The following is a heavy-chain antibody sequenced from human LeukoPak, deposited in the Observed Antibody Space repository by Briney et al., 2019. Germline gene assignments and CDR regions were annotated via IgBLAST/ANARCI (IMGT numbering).Heavy chain of an antibody. J-gene: IGHJ4*02. CDR1: GFTFNAYT. Sequence: GGSLRLSCAASGFTFNAYTMKWVRQAPGKGLEWVSSIGDSGSHIFYADSVKGRFTTSRDNAKNSLYLQMNSLRAEDTAVYYWARDFGVSASTGGVDYWVQGTLVTVSS. V-gene: IGHV3-21*01. CDR3: ARDFGVSASTGGVDY. CDR2: IGDSGSHI. D-gene: IGHD2-8*01.